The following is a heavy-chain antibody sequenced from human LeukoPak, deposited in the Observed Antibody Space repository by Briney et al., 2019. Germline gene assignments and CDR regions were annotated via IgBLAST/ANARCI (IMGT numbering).Heavy chain of an antibody. CDR2: IYYSGST. J-gene: IGHJ6*02. Sequence: SETLSLTCTVSGGSISSSSYYWGWIRQPPGNGLEWVGSIYYSGSTYYNPSLKSRVTISVDTSKNQFSLKLSSVTAADTAVYYCARQYSTVSTIWAFSYYYYDGMDVWGQGTTVTVSS. D-gene: IGHD4-17*01. CDR3: ARQYSTVSTIWAFSYYYYDGMDV. V-gene: IGHV4-39*01. CDR1: GGSISSSSYY.